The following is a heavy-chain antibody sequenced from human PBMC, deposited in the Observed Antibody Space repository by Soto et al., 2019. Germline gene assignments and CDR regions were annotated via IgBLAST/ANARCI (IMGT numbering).Heavy chain of an antibody. CDR2: LSHDGSNK. D-gene: IGHD1-26*01. V-gene: IGHV3-30*03. CDR3: ARDRDGGTYTYFDN. Sequence: FLRLSCAASGFIFSAFGIHWVRQAPGKGLEWVAFLSHDGSNKYYADSVRGRFTISRDNSKNTVYLQMNSLRPDDTAVYYCARDRDGGTYTYFDNWGQGTRVTVSS. J-gene: IGHJ4*02. CDR1: GFIFSAFG.